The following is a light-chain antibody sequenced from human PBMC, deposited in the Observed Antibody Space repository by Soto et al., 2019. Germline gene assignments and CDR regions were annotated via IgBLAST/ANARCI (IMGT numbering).Light chain of an antibody. V-gene: IGKV1-8*01. CDR3: QQYYSYPLT. J-gene: IGKJ2*01. CDR1: QGISSY. Sequence: AIRMTQSPSSLSASTGDRVTITCRARQGISSYLAWYQQKPGKAPKLLIYAASTLQSGVPSRFSSSGSGTDFTLTISCLQSEDFATYYCQQYYSYPLTFGQGTKLEIK. CDR2: AAS.